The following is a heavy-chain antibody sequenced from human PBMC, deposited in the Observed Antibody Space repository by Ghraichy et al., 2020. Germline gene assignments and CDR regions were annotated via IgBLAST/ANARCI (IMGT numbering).Heavy chain of an antibody. CDR2: IIPIFGTA. CDR1: GGTFSSYA. Sequence: SVKVSCKASGGTFSSYAISWVRQAPGQGLEWMGGIIPIFGTANYAQKFQGRVTITADESTSTAYMELSSLRSEDTAVYYCARDSSGDYASYYYGMDVWGQGTTVTVSS. J-gene: IGHJ6*02. V-gene: IGHV1-69*13. CDR3: ARDSSGDYASYYYGMDV. D-gene: IGHD4-17*01.